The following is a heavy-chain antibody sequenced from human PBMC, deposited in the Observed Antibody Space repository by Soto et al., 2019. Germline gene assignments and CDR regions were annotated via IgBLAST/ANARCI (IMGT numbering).Heavy chain of an antibody. CDR2: IYPGDSDI. J-gene: IGHJ6*02. V-gene: IGHV5-51*01. Sequence: GESLKISCKGSGYRFSNYWIGWVRQMPGKGLEWMGIIYPGDSDIRYSPSFQGQVTISADKSISTAYLRWSSLKASDTAMYYCAIYCSSTTCYSSGMDVWGQGTTVPVSS. D-gene: IGHD2-2*01. CDR3: AIYCSSTTCYSSGMDV. CDR1: GYRFSNYW.